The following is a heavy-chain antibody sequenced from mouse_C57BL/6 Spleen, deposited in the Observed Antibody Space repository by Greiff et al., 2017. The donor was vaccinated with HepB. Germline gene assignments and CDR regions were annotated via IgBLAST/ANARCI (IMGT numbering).Heavy chain of an antibody. J-gene: IGHJ4*01. CDR2: INPNNGGT. CDR3: VKTAQALAMDY. D-gene: IGHD3-2*02. CDR1: GYTFTDYY. V-gene: IGHV1-26*01. Sequence: EVQLQQSGPELVKPGASVKISCKASGYTFTDYYMNWVKQSHGKSLEWIGDINPNNGGTSYNQKFKGKATLTVDKSSSTAYMELRSLTSEDSAVYYCVKTAQALAMDYWGQGTSVTVSS.